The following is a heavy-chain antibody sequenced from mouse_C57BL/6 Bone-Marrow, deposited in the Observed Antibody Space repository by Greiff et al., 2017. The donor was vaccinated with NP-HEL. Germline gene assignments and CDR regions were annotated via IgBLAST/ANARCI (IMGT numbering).Heavy chain of an antibody. Sequence: VQLQQSGPVLVKPGASVKMSCKASGYTFTDYYMNWVKQSHGKSLEWIGVINPYNGGASYNQKFKGKATLTVDKSSSTAYMELNSLTSEDSAVYYCATFIYDGYYAMDYWGQGTSVTVSS. V-gene: IGHV1-19*01. CDR1: GYTFTDYY. CDR3: ATFIYDGYYAMDY. CDR2: INPYNGGA. J-gene: IGHJ4*01. D-gene: IGHD2-3*01.